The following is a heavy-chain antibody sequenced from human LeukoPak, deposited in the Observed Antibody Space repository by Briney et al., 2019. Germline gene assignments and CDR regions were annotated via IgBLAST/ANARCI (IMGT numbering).Heavy chain of an antibody. CDR2: ISAYNGNT. D-gene: IGHD1-26*01. CDR3: ARDGRPGIVGASRLQYFDY. J-gene: IGHJ4*02. V-gene: IGHV1-18*01. Sequence: EASVTVSCKASGYTFTSYGISWVRQAPGQGLEWMGWISAYNGNTNYAQKLQGRVTMTTDTSTSTAYMELRSLRSDDTAVYYCARDGRPGIVGASRLQYFDYWGQGTLVTVSS. CDR1: GYTFTSYG.